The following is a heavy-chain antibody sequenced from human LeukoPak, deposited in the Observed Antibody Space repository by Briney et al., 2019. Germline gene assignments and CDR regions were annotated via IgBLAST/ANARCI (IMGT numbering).Heavy chain of an antibody. CDR1: GFTFSSYG. D-gene: IGHD3-22*01. Sequence: QPGGSPRLSCAASGFTFSSYGMHWVRQAPGKGLEWVAFIRYDGSNKYYADSVKGRFTISRDNSKNTLYLQMNSLRAEDTAVYYCAKVGDSSGYYQNYFDYWGQRTLVTVSS. CDR3: AKVGDSSGYYQNYFDY. CDR2: IRYDGSNK. J-gene: IGHJ4*02. V-gene: IGHV3-30*02.